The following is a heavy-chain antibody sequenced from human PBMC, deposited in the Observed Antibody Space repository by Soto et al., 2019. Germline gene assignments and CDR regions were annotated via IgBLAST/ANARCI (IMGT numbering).Heavy chain of an antibody. J-gene: IGHJ4*02. V-gene: IGHV3-30*03. CDR1: GFTFSSYG. CDR2: ISYDGSNK. CDR3: AIDSIDDFCSGIVAY. Sequence: GGSLRLSCAASGFTFSSYGMHWVRQAPGKGLEWVAVISYDGSNKYYADSVKGRFTISRDNSKNTLYLQMNSLRAEDTAVYYCAIDSIDDFCSGIVAYWSQGTLVPVSS. D-gene: IGHD3-3*01.